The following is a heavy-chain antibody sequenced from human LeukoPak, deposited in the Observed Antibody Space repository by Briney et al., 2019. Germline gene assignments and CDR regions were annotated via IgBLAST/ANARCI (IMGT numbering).Heavy chain of an antibody. CDR3: ARQSGSYTGHFDY. Sequence: SETLSLTCTVSGGSISSYYWSWIRQPPGKGLEWIGYIYYSGSTNYNPSLKSRVTISVDTSKNQFSLKLSSVTAADTAVYYCARQSGSYTGHFDYWGQGTLVTVSS. V-gene: IGHV4-59*01. CDR1: GGSISSYY. CDR2: IYYSGST. J-gene: IGHJ4*02. D-gene: IGHD1-26*01.